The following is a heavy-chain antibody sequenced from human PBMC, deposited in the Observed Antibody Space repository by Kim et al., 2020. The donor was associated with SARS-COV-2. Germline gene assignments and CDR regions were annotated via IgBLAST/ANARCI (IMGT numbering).Heavy chain of an antibody. D-gene: IGHD6-19*01. V-gene: IGHV4-34*01. CDR3: ARGQHGAVGGTLVLYYYYGMDV. Sequence: SETLSLTCAVYGGSFSGYYWSWIRQPPGKGLEWIGEINHSGSTNYNPSLKSRVTISVDTSKNQFSLKLSSVTAADTAVYYCARGQHGAVGGTLVLYYYYGMDVWGQGTTVTVSS. J-gene: IGHJ6*02. CDR1: GGSFSGYY. CDR2: INHSGST.